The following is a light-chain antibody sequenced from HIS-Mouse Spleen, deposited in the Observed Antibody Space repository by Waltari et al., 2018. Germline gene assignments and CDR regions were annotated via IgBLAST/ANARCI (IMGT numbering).Light chain of an antibody. CDR3: YSTDSSGNHRV. Sequence: SYELTQPPSVSVSPGQTARITCSGNAFPKKYAYWYQQKSGQAPVLVIYEDSKRPPGIPERFSGSRSGTMATLTISGAQVEDEADYYCYSTDSSGNHRVFGGGTKLTVL. V-gene: IGLV3-10*01. CDR2: EDS. CDR1: AFPKKY. J-gene: IGLJ2*01.